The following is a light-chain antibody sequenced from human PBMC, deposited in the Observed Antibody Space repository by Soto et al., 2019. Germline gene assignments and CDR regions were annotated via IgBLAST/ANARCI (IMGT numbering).Light chain of an antibody. CDR2: GAS. V-gene: IGKV3-15*01. J-gene: IGKJ5*01. Sequence: EIVMTQSPATLSVSPGERVALSCRSSQSVSSNLAWYQQKPGQAPRLLIFGASTRATGIPARFSGSGSGTEFTLAISSLQSEDFAVYYCQQYNKWPTITFGQGTRLEIK. CDR1: QSVSSN. CDR3: QQYNKWPTIT.